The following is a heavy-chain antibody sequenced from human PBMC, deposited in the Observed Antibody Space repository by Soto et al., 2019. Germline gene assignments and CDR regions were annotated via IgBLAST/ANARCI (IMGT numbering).Heavy chain of an antibody. Sequence: QVQLQESGPGLVKPSETLSLTCAVSGGPITTTTWWAWVRLPPGKGLEWIGELHHDGTTNYNPSLESRIPMSLDKSNNPFPLELTSVTAADTAIYYCATQTISYTWGVWGRGTTVTVSS. D-gene: IGHD3-16*01. CDR3: ATQTISYTWGV. V-gene: IGHV4-4*02. CDR2: LHHDGTT. J-gene: IGHJ6*02. CDR1: GGPITTTTW.